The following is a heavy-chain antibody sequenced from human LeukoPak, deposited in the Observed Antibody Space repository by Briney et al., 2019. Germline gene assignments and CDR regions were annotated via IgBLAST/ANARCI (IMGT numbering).Heavy chain of an antibody. J-gene: IGHJ4*02. D-gene: IGHD1-1*01. CDR2: ITPILGIA. CDR3: ARGMPPSTSKVPLSY. Sequence: SVKVSCKASVGTFSSYTISWVRQAPGHGLEWMGRITPILGIANYAQKFQGRVTITADTSTSTAYMELSSLRSEDTAVYYCARGMPPSTSKVPLSYWGQGTLVTVSS. CDR1: VGTFSSYT. V-gene: IGHV1-69*02.